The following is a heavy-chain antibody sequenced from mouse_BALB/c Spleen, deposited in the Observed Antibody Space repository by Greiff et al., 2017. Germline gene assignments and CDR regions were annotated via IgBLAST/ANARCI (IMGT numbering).Heavy chain of an antibody. Sequence: VHVKQSGAELVKPGASVKLSCTASGFNIKDNYMHWVQQRPEQGLEWIGRIDPANGNTKYDPKFQGKATITADTSSNTAYLQLSSLTSEDTAVYYCARSQYGNYAWFAYWGQGTLVTVSA. V-gene: IGHV14-3*02. CDR3: ARSQYGNYAWFAY. CDR1: GFNIKDNY. J-gene: IGHJ3*01. D-gene: IGHD2-10*02. CDR2: IDPANGNT.